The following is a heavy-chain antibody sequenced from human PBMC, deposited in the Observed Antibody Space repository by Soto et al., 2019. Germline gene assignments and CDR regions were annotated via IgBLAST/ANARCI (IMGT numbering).Heavy chain of an antibody. Sequence: QVQLVQSGAEVKKPGASVKVSCRASGYTFISYYIHWVRQAPGQGLEWMGLINPSDAYTDNAQKFQGRVTLTRDTSTSIVYMELSSLRSEDTAIYYCARDHVDTPMTNFDYWGQGTLVTVSS. D-gene: IGHD5-18*01. V-gene: IGHV1-46*01. CDR1: GYTFISYY. CDR3: ARDHVDTPMTNFDY. CDR2: INPSDAYT. J-gene: IGHJ4*02.